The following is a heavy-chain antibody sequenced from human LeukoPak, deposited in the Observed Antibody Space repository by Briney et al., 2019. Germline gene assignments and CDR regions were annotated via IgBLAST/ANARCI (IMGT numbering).Heavy chain of an antibody. CDR3: ARASSGWYGY. V-gene: IGHV3-64*01. D-gene: IGHD6-19*01. J-gene: IGHJ4*02. CDR2: ISSNGGST. CDR1: GFTFSSYA. Sequence: PGGSLRLSCVVSGFTFSSYAMHWVRQAPGKGLEYVSAISSNGGSTYYANSVKGRFTISRDNSKNTLCLQMGSLRVEDMAVYYCARASSGWYGYWGQGTLVTVSS.